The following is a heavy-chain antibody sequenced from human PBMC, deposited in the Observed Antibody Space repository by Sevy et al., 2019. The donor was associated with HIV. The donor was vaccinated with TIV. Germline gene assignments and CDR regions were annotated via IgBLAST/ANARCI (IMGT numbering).Heavy chain of an antibody. CDR2: IIYDGSKK. CDR1: GFSFSSYS. J-gene: IGHJ5*02. CDR3: ARDQHDYAGNVRTGWFDP. Sequence: GGSLRLSCVTSGFSFSSYSMNWVRQAPGKGLEWVADIIYDGSKKYYADSVKGRFTISRDNSKNTLYLQMNSLRAEDTAVYYCARDQHDYAGNVRTGWFDPWGQGTLVTVSS. D-gene: IGHD4-17*01. V-gene: IGHV3-30*03.